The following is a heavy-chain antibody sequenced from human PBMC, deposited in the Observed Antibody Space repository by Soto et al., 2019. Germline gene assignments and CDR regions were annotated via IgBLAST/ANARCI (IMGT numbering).Heavy chain of an antibody. J-gene: IGHJ4*02. V-gene: IGHV3-30-3*01. Sequence: QVRLVESGGGVVQPGRSLRLSCAASAFTFSTFHMHWVRQAPGKGLEWLAVISYDGGNKQYADSVKGRFTISRDNGENTLFLQMDRLRAEDTAIYYCARGLTSSWYFPVGYGGQGTLVTVSS. D-gene: IGHD6-13*01. CDR1: AFTFSTFH. CDR2: ISYDGGNK. CDR3: ARGLTSSWYFPVGY.